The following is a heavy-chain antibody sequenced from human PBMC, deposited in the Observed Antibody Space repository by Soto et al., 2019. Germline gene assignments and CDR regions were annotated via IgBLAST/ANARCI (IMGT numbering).Heavy chain of an antibody. Sequence: PSETLSLTCAVYGGSFSGYYWSWIRQPPGKGLEWIGEINHSGSTNYNPSLKSRVTISVDTSKNQFSLKLSSVTAADTAVYYCARFRGVLRYFDWLPNALGGYDYWGQGT. CDR2: INHSGST. CDR3: ARFRGVLRYFDWLPNALGGYDY. J-gene: IGHJ4*02. D-gene: IGHD3-9*01. V-gene: IGHV4-34*01. CDR1: GGSFSGYY.